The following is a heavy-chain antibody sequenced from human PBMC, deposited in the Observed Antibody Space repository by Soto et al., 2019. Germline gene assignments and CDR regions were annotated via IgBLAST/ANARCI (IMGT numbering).Heavy chain of an antibody. V-gene: IGHV4-30-2*01. Sequence: PSATLSLTCTVSGASLSSGCKSWNWIRRPPGKALGWIGYIYHTGSTYYNPSLKSRVSMSASRSKNQISLRLRSVSAADTAEYYCARGGYSGYDFNFDHWGQGTQVTVSS. CDR3: ARGGYSGYDFNFDH. CDR1: GASLSSGCKS. J-gene: IGHJ4*02. CDR2: IYHTGST. D-gene: IGHD5-12*01.